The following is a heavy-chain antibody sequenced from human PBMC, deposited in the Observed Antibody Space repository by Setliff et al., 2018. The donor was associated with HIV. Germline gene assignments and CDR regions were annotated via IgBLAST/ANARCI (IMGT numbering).Heavy chain of an antibody. Sequence: SETLSLTCAVYGGSFSGFYWSWIRQHPGKGLEWIGYIFYSGDTSYNPSLKSRLTLSLDMSKNQFSLKVNSVTAADTAVYYCARGDVYCTNGVCYNQHYYPMDVWGQGTTVTVSS. CDR3: ARGDVYCTNGVCYNQHYYPMDV. V-gene: IGHV4-31*11. CDR2: IFYSGDT. D-gene: IGHD2-8*01. CDR1: GGSFSGFY. J-gene: IGHJ6*02.